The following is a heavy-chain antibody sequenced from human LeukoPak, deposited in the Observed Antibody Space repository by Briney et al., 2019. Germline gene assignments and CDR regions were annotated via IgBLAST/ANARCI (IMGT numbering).Heavy chain of an antibody. J-gene: IGHJ6*03. CDR3: ARGLGYCSGGSCYPDSVRHHYMDV. CDR1: GGTFSSYA. Sequence: GASVKVSCKASGGTFSSYAISWVRQAPGQGLEWMGGIIPIFGTADYAQKFQGRVTITADESTSTAYMELNSLRSEDTAVYYCARGLGYCSGGSCYPDSVRHHYMDVWGKGTTVTVSS. V-gene: IGHV1-69*13. D-gene: IGHD2-15*01. CDR2: IIPIFGTA.